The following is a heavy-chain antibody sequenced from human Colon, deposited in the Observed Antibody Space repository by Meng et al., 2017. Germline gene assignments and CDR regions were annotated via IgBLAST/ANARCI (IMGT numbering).Heavy chain of an antibody. CDR3: VGPNSGIYWEYFQH. CDR2: INTDGSTT. Sequence: EVQLVESGGGVVQPGGSLRLSCAASGFTFSSHWMHWVRQAPGKGLVWVSRINTDGSTTYYADSVKGRFTVSRDNAKNTLYLQMNSLRDGDTAVYYCVGPNSGIYWEYFQHWGQGTLVTVSS. D-gene: IGHD1-26*01. CDR1: GFTFSSHW. J-gene: IGHJ1*01. V-gene: IGHV3-74*01.